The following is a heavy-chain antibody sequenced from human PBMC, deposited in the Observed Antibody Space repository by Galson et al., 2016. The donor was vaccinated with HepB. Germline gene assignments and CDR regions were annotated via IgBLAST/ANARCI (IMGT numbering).Heavy chain of an antibody. D-gene: IGHD3-3*01. Sequence: SLRLSCAASGFTFSSFWMSWVRQAPGKGPEWVANIKQDGSELYYVASVKGRFTIPRDNAKNSLDLQMNSLRVEDTAVYYCARDGNDFWIGQDSWGQGTLVAVSS. CDR1: GFTFSSFW. CDR3: ARDGNDFWIGQDS. V-gene: IGHV3-7*01. CDR2: IKQDGSEL. J-gene: IGHJ4*02.